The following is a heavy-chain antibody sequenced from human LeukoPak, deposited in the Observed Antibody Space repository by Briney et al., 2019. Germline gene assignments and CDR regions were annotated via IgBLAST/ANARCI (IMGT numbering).Heavy chain of an antibody. Sequence: GGSLRLSCAASGFTFSTYWMSWVRQAPGKGLEWVANIKQDGIEKYYVDSVKCRFTISRDNAKNSLYLQMNSLSAEDTAMYYCARINFKSARDYWGQGTLVTVSS. CDR3: ARINFKSARDY. D-gene: IGHD1-20*01. CDR2: IKQDGIEK. CDR1: GFTFSTYW. V-gene: IGHV3-7*01. J-gene: IGHJ4*02.